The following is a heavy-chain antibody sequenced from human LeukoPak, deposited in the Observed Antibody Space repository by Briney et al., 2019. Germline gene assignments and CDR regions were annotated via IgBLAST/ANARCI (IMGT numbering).Heavy chain of an antibody. CDR1: GASISSGGYY. Sequence: SETLSLTCTVSGASISSGGYYWGWIRQPPGKGLEWIASIYYRGSTYDNPSLKSRVTISLDTSKNQFSLKLSSVTAADTAVYYCARLPIMVGAPRHFQDWGQGTLVIVSS. CDR2: IYYRGST. V-gene: IGHV4-39*01. D-gene: IGHD1-26*01. CDR3: ARLPIMVGAPRHFQD. J-gene: IGHJ1*01.